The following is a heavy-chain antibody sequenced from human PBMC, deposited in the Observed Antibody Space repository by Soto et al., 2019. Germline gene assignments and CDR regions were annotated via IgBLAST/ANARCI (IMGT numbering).Heavy chain of an antibody. D-gene: IGHD6-13*01. V-gene: IGHV4-31*03. CDR2: IYYTGAA. J-gene: IGHJ3*01. CDR1: GDAITTGGCY. CDR3: ASGTFSSISFDF. Sequence: QVQLQESGPGVVRSSETLTLTCSVSGDAITTGGCYWSWARRLPGKGLQWLGSIYYTGAAYYNPALQSRVTITLDTSETQFSLKMTSLTAADSAVYYCASGTFSSISFDFWGPGRMVTVS.